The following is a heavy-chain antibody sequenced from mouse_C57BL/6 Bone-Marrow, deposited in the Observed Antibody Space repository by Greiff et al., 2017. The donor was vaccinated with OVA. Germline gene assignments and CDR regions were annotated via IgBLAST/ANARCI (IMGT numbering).Heavy chain of an antibody. CDR3: ATYGNY. Sequence: VQLVESGAELVRPGASVKLSCKASGYTFTDYYINWVKQRPGQGLEWIARIYPGSGNTYYNEKFKGKATLTAEKSSSTAYMQLSSLTSEDSAVYFCATYGNYWGQGTTLTVSS. V-gene: IGHV1-76*01. CDR2: IYPGSGNT. D-gene: IGHD2-1*01. CDR1: GYTFTDYY. J-gene: IGHJ2*01.